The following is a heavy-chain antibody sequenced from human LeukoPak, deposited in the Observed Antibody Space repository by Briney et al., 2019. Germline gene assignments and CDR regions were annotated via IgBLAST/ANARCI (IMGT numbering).Heavy chain of an antibody. D-gene: IGHD3-3*01. Sequence: GGSLRLSCAASGFTFSSYSMNWVRQAPGKGLEWVSSISSSSSYIYYADSVKGRFTISRDNAKNSLYLQMNSLRAEDTAVYYCAREPYYDFWSGYYTLYYMDVWGKGTTVTVSS. CDR3: AREPYYDFWSGYYTLYYMDV. V-gene: IGHV3-21*01. CDR2: ISSSSSYI. CDR1: GFTFSSYS. J-gene: IGHJ6*03.